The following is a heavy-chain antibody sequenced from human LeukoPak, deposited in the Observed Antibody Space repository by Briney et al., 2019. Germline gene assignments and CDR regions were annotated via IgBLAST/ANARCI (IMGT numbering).Heavy chain of an antibody. CDR2: INHSGST. J-gene: IGHJ5*02. CDR1: GGSFSGYY. CDR3: ARKRRRGPRGWFDP. D-gene: IGHD3-10*01. V-gene: IGHV4-34*01. Sequence: SETLSLTCAVYGGSFSGYYWSWIRQPPGKGLEWIGEINHSGSTNYNPSLKSRVTISVDTSKNQFSLKLSSVTAADTAVYYCARKRRRGPRGWFDPWGQGTLVTVSS.